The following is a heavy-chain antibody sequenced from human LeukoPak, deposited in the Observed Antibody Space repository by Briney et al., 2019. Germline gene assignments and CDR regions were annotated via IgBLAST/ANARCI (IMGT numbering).Heavy chain of an antibody. Sequence: ASVKVSCKASGYTFTGYYMHWVRQAPGQGLEWMGWINPNSGGTNYAQKFQGRATMTRDTSISTAYMELSRLRSDDTAVYYCASGPRSTIFGVDSYYFDYWGQGTLVTVSS. V-gene: IGHV1-2*02. CDR3: ASGPRSTIFGVDSYYFDY. D-gene: IGHD3-3*01. J-gene: IGHJ4*02. CDR1: GYTFTGYY. CDR2: INPNSGGT.